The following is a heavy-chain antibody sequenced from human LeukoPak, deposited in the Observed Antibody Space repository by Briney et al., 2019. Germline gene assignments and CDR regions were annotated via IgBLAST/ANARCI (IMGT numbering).Heavy chain of an antibody. Sequence: SETLSLTCTVSGGSISSYYWSWIRQPPGKGLEWIGSIYYSGSTYYNPSLKSRVTISVDTSKNQFSLKLSSVTAADTAVYYCARLPNCGGDCYSVDPWGQGTLVTVSS. J-gene: IGHJ5*02. CDR3: ARLPNCGGDCYSVDP. CDR2: IYYSGST. V-gene: IGHV4-39*01. D-gene: IGHD2-21*02. CDR1: GGSISSYY.